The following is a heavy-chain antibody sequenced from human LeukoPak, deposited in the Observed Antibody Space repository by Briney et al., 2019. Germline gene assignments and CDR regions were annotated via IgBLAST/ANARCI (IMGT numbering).Heavy chain of an antibody. CDR2: IYYSGST. V-gene: IGHV4-61*08. Sequence: SETLSLTCTVSGGSISSGGYYWSWIRQPPGTGLEWIGYIYYSGSTNYNPSLKSRVSISVDTSKNQFSLKLSSVTAADTAVYYCAGGDGYNFPFDYWGQGTLVTVSS. CDR3: AGGDGYNFPFDY. CDR1: GGSISSGGYY. J-gene: IGHJ4*02. D-gene: IGHD5-24*01.